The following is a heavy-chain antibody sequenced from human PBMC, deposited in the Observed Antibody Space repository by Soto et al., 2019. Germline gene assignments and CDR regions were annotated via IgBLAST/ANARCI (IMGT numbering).Heavy chain of an antibody. CDR3: ARDKTYYDFWSGFPLPNYYYYYGMDV. V-gene: IGHV3-33*01. CDR1: GFTFSSYG. CDR2: IWYDGSNK. D-gene: IGHD3-3*01. J-gene: IGHJ6*02. Sequence: QVQLVESRGGVVQPGRSLRLSCAASGFTFSSYGMHWVRQAPGKGLEWVAVIWYDGSNKYYADSVKGRFTISRDNSKNTLYLQMNSLRAEDTAVYYCARDKTYYDFWSGFPLPNYYYYYGMDVWGQGTTVTVSS.